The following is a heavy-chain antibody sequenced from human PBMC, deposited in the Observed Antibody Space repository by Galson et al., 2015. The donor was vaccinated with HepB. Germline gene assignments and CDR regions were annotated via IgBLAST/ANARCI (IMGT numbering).Heavy chain of an antibody. CDR3: ARRDGGDYRTPYFYYGMDV. Sequence: SVKVSCKASGGTFSSYAISWVRQTPGQGLEWMGGIIPIFGTTNYAQKFQGGVTITADKSTSTAYMELSSLRSEDTAIYYCARRDGGDYRTPYFYYGMDVWGQGTTVTVSS. CDR1: GGTFSSYA. V-gene: IGHV1-69*06. J-gene: IGHJ6*02. CDR2: IIPIFGTT. D-gene: IGHD4-17*01.